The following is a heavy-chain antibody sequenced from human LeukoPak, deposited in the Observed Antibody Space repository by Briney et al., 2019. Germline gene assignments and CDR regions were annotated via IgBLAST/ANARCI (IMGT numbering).Heavy chain of an antibody. D-gene: IGHD5-12*01. CDR1: GFTFSSYT. V-gene: IGHV3-21*06. CDR3: ARPGYSGYIIGYYFDY. Sequence: GGSLRLSCAAFGFTFSSYTMNWVRQAPGKGLEWVSSISSSGSYIYYADSLKGRFTISRDNAKNSLYLQMNSLRAKDMAVYYCARPGYSGYIIGYYFDYWGQGTLVTVSS. CDR2: ISSSGSYI. J-gene: IGHJ4*02.